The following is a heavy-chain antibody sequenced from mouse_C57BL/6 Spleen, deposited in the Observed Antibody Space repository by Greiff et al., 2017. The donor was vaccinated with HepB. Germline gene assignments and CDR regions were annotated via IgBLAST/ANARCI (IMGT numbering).Heavy chain of an antibody. J-gene: IGHJ4*01. D-gene: IGHD1-1*01. V-gene: IGHV1-82*01. CDR3: ARDYGSNHYYAMDY. CDR2: IYPGDGDT. Sequence: QVQLQQSGPELVKPGASVKISCKASGYAFSSSWMNWVKQRPGKGLEWIGRIYPGDGDTNYNGKFKGKATLTADKSSSTAYMQLSSLTSEDSAVYFCARDYGSNHYYAMDYWGQGTSVTVSS. CDR1: GYAFSSSW.